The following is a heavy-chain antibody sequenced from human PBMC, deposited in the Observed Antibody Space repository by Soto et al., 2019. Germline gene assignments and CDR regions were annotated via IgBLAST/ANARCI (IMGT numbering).Heavy chain of an antibody. CDR1: GFPFSTYS. D-gene: IGHD6-19*01. J-gene: IGHJ4*02. V-gene: IGHV3-21*02. Sequence: EVQLVESGGGLVKPGGSLRLSCAASGFPFSTYSMNWVRQAPGKGLEWVSSVSRTSDYIYYADSVRGRFTISRDNASNSLYLQMNSLRAEDTAVYYCAGDGTAVAEYYFDYWGRGALVTVSS. CDR3: AGDGTAVAEYYFDY. CDR2: VSRTSDYI.